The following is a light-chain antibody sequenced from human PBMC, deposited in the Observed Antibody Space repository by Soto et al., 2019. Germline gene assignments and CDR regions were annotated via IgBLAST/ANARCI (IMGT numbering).Light chain of an antibody. CDR2: DAS. CDR1: QSIGRW. V-gene: IGKV1-5*01. J-gene: IGKJ2*01. Sequence: DIQMTQSPSTLSAFLGDRVTITCWTSQSIGRWLAWYQQKPGKAPKVLIYDASTLESGVPSRFSGSGSGTEFTLTINSLQPDDFATYYCQHYNSFSFYAFGQGTKLESK. CDR3: QHYNSFSFYA.